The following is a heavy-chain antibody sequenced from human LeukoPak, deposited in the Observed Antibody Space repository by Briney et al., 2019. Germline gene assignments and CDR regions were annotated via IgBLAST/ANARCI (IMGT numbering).Heavy chain of an antibody. CDR2: INPSGGST. CDR3: ARDRHSSSFDFDY. D-gene: IGHD6-6*01. Sequence: MHWVXQAPGQGLEWMGIINPSGGSTSYAQKFQGRVTMTRDTSTSTVYMELSSLRSEDTAVYYCARDRHSSSFDFDYWGQGTLVTVSS. J-gene: IGHJ4*02. V-gene: IGHV1-46*01.